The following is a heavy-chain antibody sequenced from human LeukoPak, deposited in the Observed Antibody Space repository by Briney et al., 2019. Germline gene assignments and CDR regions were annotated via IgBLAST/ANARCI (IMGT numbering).Heavy chain of an antibody. J-gene: IGHJ4*02. V-gene: IGHV4-61*01. CDR2: IYYSGSI. D-gene: IGHD2-2*01. CDR1: GGSVSSGSYY. Sequence: SETLSLTCTVSGGSVSSGSYYWSWIRQPPGKGLEWIGYIYYSGSINYNPSRKSQVTISVDTSKNQFSLKLSSVTAADTAVYYCARINRASTSYDYWGQGTLVTVSS. CDR3: ARINRASTSYDY.